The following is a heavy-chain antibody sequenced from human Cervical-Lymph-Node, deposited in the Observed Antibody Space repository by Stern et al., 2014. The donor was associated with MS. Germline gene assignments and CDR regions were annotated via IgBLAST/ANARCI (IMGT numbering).Heavy chain of an antibody. J-gene: IGHJ3*02. Sequence: VQLVQSGAEVKKPGASVKVSCKASGYTFNSYGISWVRQAPGQGLAWMGGISVYNANTNYAQNLQGRFTMTTDTSTSTAYMELRSLRSDDTAVYYCARGLLGSENAFDIWGQGTMVTVSS. CDR2: ISVYNANT. CDR3: ARGLLGSENAFDI. V-gene: IGHV1-18*01. CDR1: GYTFNSYG. D-gene: IGHD2-15*01.